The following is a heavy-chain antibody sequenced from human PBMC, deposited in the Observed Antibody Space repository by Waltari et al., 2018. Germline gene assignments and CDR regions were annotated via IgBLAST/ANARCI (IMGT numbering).Heavy chain of an antibody. CDR3: VRDRTTVAARPGDY. J-gene: IGHJ4*02. D-gene: IGHD6-6*01. CDR1: GYIFINYY. V-gene: IGHV1-2*07. Sequence: QVVLVQSGAEVKKPGASVKVSCKASGYIFINYYLHWVRQAPGQGPEWMGWFNPDTGNANYAHKFRGRVTMTWDTSSNTAFMDLSDLKSDDTAVYYCVRDRTTVAARPGDYWGQGTLVTVSS. CDR2: FNPDTGNA.